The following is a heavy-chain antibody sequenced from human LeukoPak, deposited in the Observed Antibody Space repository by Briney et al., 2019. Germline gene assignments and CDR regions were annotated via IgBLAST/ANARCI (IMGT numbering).Heavy chain of an antibody. V-gene: IGHV3-7*03. J-gene: IGHJ4*02. CDR2: IKQDGSEK. D-gene: IGHD6-19*01. Sequence: GGSLRLSCAASGFTFSSYWMSWVRQAPGKGLEWVANIKQDGSEKYYVDSVKGQFTISRDNAKNSLYLKMNSLRAEDTALYYCARDSSGWFNFDYWGQGTLVTVSS. CDR3: ARDSSGWFNFDY. CDR1: GFTFSSYW.